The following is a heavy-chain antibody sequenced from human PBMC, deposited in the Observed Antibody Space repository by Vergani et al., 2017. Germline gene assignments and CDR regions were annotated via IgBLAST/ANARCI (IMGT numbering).Heavy chain of an antibody. D-gene: IGHD5-18*01. J-gene: IGHJ3*02. Sequence: EVQLLESGGGLVQPGGSLRLSCAASGFTFSRYAMSWVRQAPGKGLEWVSAISGSGGSTYYADSVKGRFTISRDNSKNTLYLQMNSLRAEDTAVFYCAKDRGRLNYRYSSDAFDIWGQGTMVTVSS. CDR3: AKDRGRLNYRYSSDAFDI. CDR1: GFTFSRYA. CDR2: ISGSGGST. V-gene: IGHV3-23*01.